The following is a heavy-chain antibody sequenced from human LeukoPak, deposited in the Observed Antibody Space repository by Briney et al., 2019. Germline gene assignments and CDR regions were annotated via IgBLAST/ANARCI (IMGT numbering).Heavy chain of an antibody. CDR2: IYTGDGT. CDR1: GFTVNSTY. Sequence: AGGSLRLSCAASGFTVNSTYMSWVRQAPGKGLEWVSVIYTGDGTYYADSVKGRFTISRDNSKNTLYLQMNSLRAEDTAVYYCANMGTYYDILTGRAEYFQHWGQGTLVTVSS. V-gene: IGHV3-53*01. CDR3: ANMGTYYDILTGRAEYFQH. J-gene: IGHJ1*01. D-gene: IGHD3-9*01.